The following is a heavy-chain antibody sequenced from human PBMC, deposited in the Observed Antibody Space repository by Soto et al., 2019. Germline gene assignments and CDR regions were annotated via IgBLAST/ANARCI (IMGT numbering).Heavy chain of an antibody. V-gene: IGHV3-23*01. CDR1: GFTFCSHA. CDR3: ARSYYYDSSGYYWRGYYFDY. Sequence: GGSLRLSCAAPGFTFCSHALSWVRQAPGGGVELVSAISGSGGSTYYADSVKGRFTISRDNSKNTLYLQMNSLRAEDTAVYYCARSYYYDSSGYYWRGYYFDYWGQGTLVTVSS. J-gene: IGHJ4*02. D-gene: IGHD3-22*01. CDR2: ISGSGGST.